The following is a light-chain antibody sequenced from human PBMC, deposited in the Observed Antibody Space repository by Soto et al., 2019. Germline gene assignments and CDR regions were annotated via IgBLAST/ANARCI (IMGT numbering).Light chain of an antibody. Sequence: EIVLTQSPATLSLSPGERATLSCRASQSVGSSLAWYQQRPGQAPRLLIYDASNRATGIPARFSGSGSGTDFTLTINNLEPEDFAVYYCQQRSNWPITFGQGTRLEIK. CDR1: QSVGSS. J-gene: IGKJ5*01. CDR3: QQRSNWPIT. V-gene: IGKV3-11*01. CDR2: DAS.